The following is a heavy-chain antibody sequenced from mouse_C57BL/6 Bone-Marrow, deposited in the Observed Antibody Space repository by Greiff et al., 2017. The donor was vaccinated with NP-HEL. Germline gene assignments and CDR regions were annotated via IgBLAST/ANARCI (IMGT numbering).Heavy chain of an antibody. CDR1: GFTFSDAW. J-gene: IGHJ2*01. CDR3: TRPLKLGLDY. V-gene: IGHV6-6*01. CDR2: IRNKANNHAT. Sequence: EVQGVESGGGLVQPGGSMKLSCAASGFTFSDAWMDWVRQSPEKGLEWVAEIRNKANNHATYYAESVKGRFTISRDDSKSSVYLQMNSLRAEDTGIYYCTRPLKLGLDYWGQGTTLTVSS. D-gene: IGHD4-1*01.